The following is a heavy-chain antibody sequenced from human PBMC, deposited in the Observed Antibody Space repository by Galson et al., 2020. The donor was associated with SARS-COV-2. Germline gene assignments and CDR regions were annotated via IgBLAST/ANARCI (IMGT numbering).Heavy chain of an antibody. D-gene: IGHD2-2*03. CDR1: GFTVSSNF. CDR2: LSSGGGD. V-gene: IGHV3-53*01. J-gene: IGHJ4*02. CDR3: AGGSGYLIDY. Sequence: QAGGSLRLSCAASGFTVSSNFMNWVRQAPGKGLEWLSLLSSGGGDSHYTDSVKGRFTISRDISKNTLHLQMNSLRVEDTAIYYCAGGSGYLIDYWGQGTLVTVSS.